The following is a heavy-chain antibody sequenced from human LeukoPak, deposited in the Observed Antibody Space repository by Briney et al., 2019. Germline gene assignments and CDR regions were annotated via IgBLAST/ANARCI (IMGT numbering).Heavy chain of an antibody. CDR2: ISTYNGDT. D-gene: IGHD6-19*01. J-gene: IGHJ4*02. CDR3: ARDPSNTSGWYIYFDY. Sequence: ASVKVSCKASGYTFTRYGIAWVRQAPGQGLEWMGWISTYNGDTKYAQKFQGRVTMTTDTSTSTAYMGLRSLRSDDTAVYYCARDPSNTSGWYIYFDYWGQGTLVTVSS. V-gene: IGHV1-18*01. CDR1: GYTFTRYG.